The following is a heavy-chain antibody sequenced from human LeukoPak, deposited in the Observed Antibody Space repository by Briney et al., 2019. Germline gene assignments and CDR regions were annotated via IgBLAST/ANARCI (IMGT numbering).Heavy chain of an antibody. CDR2: IWYDGSNK. J-gene: IGHJ4*02. V-gene: IGHV3-33*01. D-gene: IGHD3-10*01. CDR3: ARAHYYGSGKLGY. CDR1: GFTFSSYG. Sequence: GGSLRLSCAASGFTFSSYGMHWVRQAPGKGLEWVAVIWYDGSNKYYADPVKGRFTISRDNSKNTLYLQMNSLRAEDTAVYYCARAHYYGSGKLGYWGQGTLVTVSS.